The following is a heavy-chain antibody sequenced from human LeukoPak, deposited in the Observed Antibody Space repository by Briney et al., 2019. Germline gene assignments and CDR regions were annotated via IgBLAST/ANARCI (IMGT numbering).Heavy chain of an antibody. J-gene: IGHJ4*02. CDR2: IYSGGST. CDR3: VRQYNYGPDY. V-gene: IGHV3-53*05. D-gene: IGHD5-18*01. Sequence: AGGSLRLSCAASGFTVSSNFLSWVRQPPGKGLEWVSDIYSGGSTYYADSVKGRFTISRDNSKNTLYLQMNSLRAEDTAVYYCVRQYNYGPDYWGQGTLVTVSS. CDR1: GFTVSSNF.